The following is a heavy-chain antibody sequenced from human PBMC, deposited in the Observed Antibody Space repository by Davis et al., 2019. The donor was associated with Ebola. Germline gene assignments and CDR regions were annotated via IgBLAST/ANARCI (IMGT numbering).Heavy chain of an antibody. D-gene: IGHD3-22*01. Sequence: SETLSLTCIVSGGSISSYYWSWIRQPAGRGLEWIGRMYSSGGSTSYNPSLESRVTMSVDRSKNQFSLKLTSVTAADTAVYYCARDRHDSSGYGFWGQGTLVTVSS. J-gene: IGHJ4*02. CDR3: ARDRHDSSGYGF. CDR2: MYSSGGST. CDR1: GGSISSYY. V-gene: IGHV4-4*07.